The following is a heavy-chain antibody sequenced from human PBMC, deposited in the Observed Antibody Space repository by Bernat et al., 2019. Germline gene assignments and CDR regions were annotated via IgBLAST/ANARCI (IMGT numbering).Heavy chain of an antibody. J-gene: IGHJ5*02. Sequence: QLQLQESGPGLVKPSETQSLTCTVSGGSISSSSYYWGWIRQPPGKGLEWIGSIYYSGSTYYNPSLKSRVTISVDTSKNQFSLKLSSVTAADTAVYYCARRRYNWNDRLRMTFDPWGQGTLVTVSS. V-gene: IGHV4-39*01. D-gene: IGHD1-1*01. CDR3: ARRRYNWNDRLRMTFDP. CDR2: IYYSGST. CDR1: GGSISSSSYY.